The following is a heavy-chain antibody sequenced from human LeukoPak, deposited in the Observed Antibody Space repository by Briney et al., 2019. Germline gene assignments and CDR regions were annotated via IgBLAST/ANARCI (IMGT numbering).Heavy chain of an antibody. D-gene: IGHD3-22*01. J-gene: IGHJ4*02. CDR2: ISGSGGST. CDR1: GFTFSSYA. V-gene: IGHV3-23*01. CDR3: ARERRYYDSSSYFFDY. Sequence: GGSLRLSCAASGFTFSSYAMSWVRQAPGKGLEWVSAISGSGGSTYYADSVKGRFTISRDNSKNTLYLQMNSLRAEDTAVYYCARERRYYDSSSYFFDYWGQGTLVTVSS.